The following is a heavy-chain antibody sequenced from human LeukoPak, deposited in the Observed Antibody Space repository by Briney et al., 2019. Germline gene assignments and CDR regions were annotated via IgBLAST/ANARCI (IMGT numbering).Heavy chain of an antibody. V-gene: IGHV1-69*13. D-gene: IGHD3-10*01. CDR2: IIPIFGTA. CDR1: GGTFSSYA. CDR3: ARSTFMVRGVIMAFDI. Sequence: GASVKVSCKASGGTFSSYAISWVRQAPGQGLEWMGGIIPIFGTANYAQKFQGRVTITADESTSTAYMELSSLRSEDTAVYYCARSTFMVRGVIMAFDIWGQGTMVTVSS. J-gene: IGHJ3*02.